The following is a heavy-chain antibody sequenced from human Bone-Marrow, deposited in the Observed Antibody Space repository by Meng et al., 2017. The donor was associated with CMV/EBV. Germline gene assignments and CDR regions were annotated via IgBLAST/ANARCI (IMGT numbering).Heavy chain of an antibody. Sequence: GESLKISCAASGCTFSSYAMHWVRQAPGKGLEWVAVISYDGSNKYYADSVEGRFTISRDNSKNTLYLQMNSLRAEDTAVYYCARGGRDDFWSGINGGLRLYYYYGMDVWGQGTTVTVSS. D-gene: IGHD3-3*01. CDR2: ISYDGSNK. CDR3: ARGGRDDFWSGINGGLRLYYYYGMDV. CDR1: GCTFSSYA. J-gene: IGHJ6*02. V-gene: IGHV3-30*04.